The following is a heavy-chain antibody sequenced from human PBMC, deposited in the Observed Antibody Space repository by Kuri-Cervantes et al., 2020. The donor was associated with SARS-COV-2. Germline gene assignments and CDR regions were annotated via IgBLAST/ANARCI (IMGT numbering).Heavy chain of an antibody. CDR1: GFTVSTNY. J-gene: IGHJ2*01. D-gene: IGHD6-19*01. CDR3: ARAGYSTGWFPDWYFDL. CDR2: IYSGGTT. V-gene: IGHV3-53*01. Sequence: GGSLRLSCAASGFTVSTNYMSWVRQAPGKGLEWVSIIYSGGTTYYADSVKGRFTISRDNSKNTVNLQMNSLSGEDTALYYCARAGYSTGWFPDWYFDLWGRGTLVTVSS.